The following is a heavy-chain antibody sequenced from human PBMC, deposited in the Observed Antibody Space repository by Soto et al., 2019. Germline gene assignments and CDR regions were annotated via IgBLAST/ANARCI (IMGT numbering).Heavy chain of an antibody. CDR2: ISAYNGNT. CDR1: CYTFTSYG. Sequence: GSSVKVSCKASCYTFTSYGISWVRQAPGQGLEWMGWISAYNGNTNYAQKLQGRVTMTTDTSTSTAYMELRSLRSDDTAVYYCARDVADRLFDPWGQGTPVTVPS. J-gene: IGHJ5*02. V-gene: IGHV1-18*01. CDR3: ARDVADRLFDP. D-gene: IGHD6-13*01.